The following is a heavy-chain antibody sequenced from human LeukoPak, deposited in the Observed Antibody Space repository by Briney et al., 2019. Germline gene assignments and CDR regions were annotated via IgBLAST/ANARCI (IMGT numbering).Heavy chain of an antibody. CDR1: GFTFSNAW. D-gene: IGHD2-15*01. V-gene: IGHV3-15*01. CDR3: TGMVVAATVYYYGMDV. Sequence: PGGSLRLSCAASGFTFSNAWMSWVRQAPGKGLEWVGRIKSKTDGGTTDYAASVKGRFTISRDDSKNTLYLQMNSLKTEDTAVYYCTGMVVAATVYYYGMDVWGQGTTVTVSS. J-gene: IGHJ6*02. CDR2: IKSKTDGGTT.